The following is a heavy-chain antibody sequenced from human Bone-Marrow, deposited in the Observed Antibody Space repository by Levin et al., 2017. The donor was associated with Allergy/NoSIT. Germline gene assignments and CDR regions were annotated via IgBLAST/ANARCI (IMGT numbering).Heavy chain of an antibody. CDR3: AKGPLGGYSAYDQYYFDY. CDR2: ISGSGGST. J-gene: IGHJ4*01. D-gene: IGHD5-12*01. Sequence: ASVKVSCVVSGFTFSSYAMIWVRQAPGTGLEWVSTISGSGGSTYYADSVEGRFTISRDNSKNTLYLQMNSLRAEDTAIYYCAKGPLGGYSAYDQYYFDYWGQETLVTVSS. V-gene: IGHV3-23*01. CDR1: GFTFSSYA.